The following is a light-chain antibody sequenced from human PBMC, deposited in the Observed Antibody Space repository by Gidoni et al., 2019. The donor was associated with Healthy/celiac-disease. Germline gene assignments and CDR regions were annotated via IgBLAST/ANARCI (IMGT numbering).Light chain of an antibody. CDR1: QSVSSY. CDR3: QQSSNSFT. J-gene: IGKJ3*01. V-gene: IGKV3-11*01. Sequence: DIVLTQSPATLSLSPGERATLSCRASQSVSSYLAWYQQKPGQAPRLLFYDASNRATGIPARFSGSGSGTDFTLTISSLEPEDFAVYYCQQSSNSFTFGPGTKVDIK. CDR2: DAS.